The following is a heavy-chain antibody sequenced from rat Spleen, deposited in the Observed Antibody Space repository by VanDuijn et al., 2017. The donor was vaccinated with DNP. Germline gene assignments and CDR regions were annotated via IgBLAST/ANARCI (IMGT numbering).Heavy chain of an antibody. CDR3: ARQPMGMDY. CDR2: ISYSGTT. V-gene: IGHV3-1*01. D-gene: IGHD1-7*01. J-gene: IGHJ2*01. CDR1: GYSITSDY. Sequence: EVQLQESGPGLVKPSQSLSLTCSVTGYSITSDYRWNWIRKFPGNKVEWIGHISYSGTTSYNPSLKSRISITRDTSKNQFFLQLNSVTTEDTATYYCARQPMGMDYWGQGVMVTVSS.